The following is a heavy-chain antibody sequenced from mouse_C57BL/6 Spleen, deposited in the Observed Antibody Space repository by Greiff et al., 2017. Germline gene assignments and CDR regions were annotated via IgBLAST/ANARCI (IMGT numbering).Heavy chain of an antibody. V-gene: IGHV1-53*01. CDR1: GYTFTSYW. CDR2: INPSNGGT. CDR3: ARGIYYYGSSYAMDY. D-gene: IGHD1-1*01. Sequence: VQLQQPGTELVKPGASVKLSCKASGYTFTSYWMHWVKKRPGQGREWIGNINPSNGGTNYNEKFKSKATLTVDKSSSTAYMQLSSLTSEDSAVYYCARGIYYYGSSYAMDYWGQGTSVTVSS. J-gene: IGHJ4*01.